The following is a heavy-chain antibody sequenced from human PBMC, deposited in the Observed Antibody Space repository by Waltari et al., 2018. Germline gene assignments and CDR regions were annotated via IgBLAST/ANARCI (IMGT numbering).Heavy chain of an antibody. V-gene: IGHV4-4*02. CDR3: ARSTVSLLGP. Sequence: QVQLQESGPGLVKPSGTLSLPCAVSGGPIRITNWWRWVRQPPGRGLEWIGEIYHRGSTNYNPSLKSRVTISVDKSKNQFSLKLSSVTAADTAVYYCARSTVSLLGPWGQGTLVTVSS. CDR2: IYHRGST. CDR1: GGPIRITNW. J-gene: IGHJ5*02. D-gene: IGHD4-17*01.